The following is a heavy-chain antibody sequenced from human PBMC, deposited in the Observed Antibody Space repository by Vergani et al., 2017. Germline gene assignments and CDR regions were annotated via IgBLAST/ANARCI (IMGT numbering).Heavy chain of an antibody. D-gene: IGHD5-24*01. CDR2: IYYSGST. CDR1: GGSISSSSYY. J-gene: IGHJ4*02. CDR3: ATGRDGYNSI. V-gene: IGHV4-39*07. Sequence: QLQLQESGPGLVKPSETLSLTCTVSGGSISSSSYYWGWIRQPPGKGLGWIGSIYYSGSTYYNPSLKGRVTISVDTSKNQFSLKLSSVTAADTAVYYCATGRDGYNSIWGQGTLVTVSS.